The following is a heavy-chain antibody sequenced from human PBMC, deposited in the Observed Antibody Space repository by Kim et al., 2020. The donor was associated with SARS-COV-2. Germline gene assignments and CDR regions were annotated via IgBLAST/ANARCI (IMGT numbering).Heavy chain of an antibody. CDR1: GFTFRSYA. Sequence: GGFLRLSCAASGFTFRSYAMSWVRQAPGKGLESVSVISGVGGVTYSAASVKGRFTISRDTSKNTLFLQMNSLRAEDTALYYCAKGGAPTGVTHYYYYAMDVWGHGTTVTVSS. D-gene: IGHD4-17*01. J-gene: IGHJ6*02. CDR2: ISGVGGVT. V-gene: IGHV3-23*01. CDR3: AKGGAPTGVTHYYYYAMDV.